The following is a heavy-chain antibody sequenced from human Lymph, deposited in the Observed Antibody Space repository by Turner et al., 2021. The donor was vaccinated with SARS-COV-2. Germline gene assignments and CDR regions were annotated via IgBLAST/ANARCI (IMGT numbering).Heavy chain of an antibody. J-gene: IGHJ4*02. D-gene: IGHD2-15*01. CDR2: INPSGDST. CDR3: ARVGRGGFDY. V-gene: IGHV1-46*01. CDR1: GYTFTSYY. Sequence: QVQLLQSGAEVKKPGASVKVSCKASGYTFTSYYMHWVRQAPGQGLEWMGIINPSGDSTSYAQKFQGRVTMTRDTSTRTVYMELSSLRSEDTGVYYCARVGRGGFDYWGQGTPVTVSS.